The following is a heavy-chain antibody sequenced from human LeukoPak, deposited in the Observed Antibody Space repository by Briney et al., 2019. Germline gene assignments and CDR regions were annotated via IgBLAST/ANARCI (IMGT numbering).Heavy chain of an antibody. CDR2: IIPIFGTA. CDR1: GGTFSSYA. D-gene: IGHD3-3*01. CDR3: ARDPRPIFGVVIFDY. J-gene: IGHJ4*02. V-gene: IGHV1-69*05. Sequence: GASVKVSCKASGGTFSSYAISWVRQAPGQGLEWMGGIIPIFGTANYAQKLQGRVTMTTDTSTSTAYMELRSLRSDDTAVYYCARDPRPIFGVVIFDYWGQGTLVTVSS.